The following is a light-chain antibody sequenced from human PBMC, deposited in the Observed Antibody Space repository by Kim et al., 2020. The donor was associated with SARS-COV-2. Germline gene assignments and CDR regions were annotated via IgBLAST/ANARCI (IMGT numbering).Light chain of an antibody. J-gene: IGKJ1*01. CDR2: GAS. V-gene: IGKV3-20*01. CDR1: QTVSSSY. Sequence: SPGERATLSCRARQTVSSSYLAWYQQKPGQAPRLLIYGASSRATAIPDRFSGSGSGTDFTLTISRLEPEDFAVYFCQQYGDSPRTFGQGTKVDIK. CDR3: QQYGDSPRT.